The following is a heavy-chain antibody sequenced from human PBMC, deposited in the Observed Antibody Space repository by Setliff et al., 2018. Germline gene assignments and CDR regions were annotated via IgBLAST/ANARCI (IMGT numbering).Heavy chain of an antibody. J-gene: IGHJ4*01. CDR3: VSGTGFTKEPFDY. CDR2: VDFSGTT. Sequence: SETLSLTCSVSGGSITRRTYSWGWVRQPPGKGLEWIGKVDFSGTTYYNLSLKSRVTISVDTTKNHFSLSLTSVTAADTSLYYCVSGTGFTKEPFDYWG. V-gene: IGHV4-39*02. CDR1: GGSITRRTYS. D-gene: IGHD3-9*01.